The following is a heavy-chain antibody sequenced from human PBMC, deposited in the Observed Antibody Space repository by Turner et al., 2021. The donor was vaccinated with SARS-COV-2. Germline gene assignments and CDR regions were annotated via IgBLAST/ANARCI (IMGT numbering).Heavy chain of an antibody. V-gene: IGHV4-4*07. CDR2: IYTSGST. CDR1: DGSISSYY. CDR3: ARASGSGYYLGGFDY. D-gene: IGHD3-22*01. J-gene: IGHJ4*02. Sequence: QVQLQESGTGLVKPSETLSLTCPVSDGSISSYYWSWIRQPAGKGLEWIGRIYTSGSTNYNPSLKSRVTMSVDTSKNQFSLNLISVTAADTAVYYCARASGSGYYLGGFDYWGQGTLVTVSS.